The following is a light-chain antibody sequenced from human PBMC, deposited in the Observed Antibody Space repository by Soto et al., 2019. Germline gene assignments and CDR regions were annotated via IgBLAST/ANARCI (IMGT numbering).Light chain of an antibody. Sequence: VLTQSPGTLSLSPGERAAISCRASQSISSSYLAWYQHKPGQAPRLLIYGASSRATGIPHRFSGSGSGTDFTLTISSLQPEDFATYYCQQSYSTPYTFGQGTKLEIK. V-gene: IGKV3-20*01. CDR2: GAS. CDR1: QSISSSY. J-gene: IGKJ2*01. CDR3: QQSYSTPYT.